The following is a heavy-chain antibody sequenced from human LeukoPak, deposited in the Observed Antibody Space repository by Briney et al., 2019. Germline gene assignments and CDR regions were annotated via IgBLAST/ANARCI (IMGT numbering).Heavy chain of an antibody. J-gene: IGHJ3*02. Sequence: SETLSLTCTVSGYSISSGFYWGWIRQPPGKGLEWIGNVYHGGSSYYNPSLKSRVTISVDKSKNQFSLKLSSVTAADTAVYYCASLNYYDSSGPDDAFDIWGQGTMVTVSS. CDR1: GYSISSGFY. CDR2: VYHGGSS. D-gene: IGHD3-22*01. CDR3: ASLNYYDSSGPDDAFDI. V-gene: IGHV4-38-2*02.